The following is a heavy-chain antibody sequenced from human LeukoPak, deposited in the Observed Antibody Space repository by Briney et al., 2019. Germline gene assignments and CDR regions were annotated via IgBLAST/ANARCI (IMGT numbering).Heavy chain of an antibody. CDR1: GFTFSSYW. V-gene: IGHV3-74*03. Sequence: PGGSLRLSCAASGFTFSSYWMHWVRQAPGTGLVWVARIKTVGSYSEYADSVKGRFTISRDNAKNTLSLQMNSLRAEDTAVYYCAREGVPGGLNYWGQGSLVTVSS. CDR3: AREGVPGGLNY. J-gene: IGHJ4*02. D-gene: IGHD2-8*02. CDR2: IKTVGSYS.